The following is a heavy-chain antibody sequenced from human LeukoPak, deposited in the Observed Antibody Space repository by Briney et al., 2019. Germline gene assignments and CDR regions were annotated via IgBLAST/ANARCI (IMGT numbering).Heavy chain of an antibody. V-gene: IGHV3-7*01. CDR3: AKFSRAADST. J-gene: IGHJ4*02. Sequence: GGSLRLSCAASGFTFSGYWMMWVRQAPGKGLEWVANIKQDGSVKQYVDSVKGRFTISRDNAKNSLYLQMNSLRAEDTAVYYCAKFSRAADSTRGQGTLVTVSS. CDR2: IKQDGSVK. CDR1: GFTFSGYW. D-gene: IGHD2-15*01.